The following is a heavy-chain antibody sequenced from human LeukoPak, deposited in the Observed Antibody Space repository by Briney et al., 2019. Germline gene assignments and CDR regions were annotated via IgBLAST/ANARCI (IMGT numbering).Heavy chain of an antibody. CDR2: ISSSSSYI. J-gene: IGHJ5*02. V-gene: IGHV3-21*01. D-gene: IGHD6-19*01. CDR3: ARFYRSIAVAGSWYNWFDP. Sequence: GGSLRLSCAASGFTFSSYSMNWVRQAPGKGLEWVSSISSSSSYIYYADSVKGRFTISRDNAKNSLYMQMNSLRAEDTAAYYCARFYRSIAVAGSWYNWFDPWGQGTLVTVSS. CDR1: GFTFSSYS.